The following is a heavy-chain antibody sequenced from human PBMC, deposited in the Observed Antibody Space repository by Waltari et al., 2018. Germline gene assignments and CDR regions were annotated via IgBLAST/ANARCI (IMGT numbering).Heavy chain of an antibody. V-gene: IGHV6-1*01. CDR1: GDSVSSNSAA. J-gene: IGHJ4*02. CDR2: TYYRSKCYN. Sequence: QVQLQQSGPGLVKPSQTLSLTCAISGDSVSSNSAAWTWLTQSPSRGLKGLGRTYYRSKCYNDYAVSVKSRITINPDTSKNQFSLQLNSVTPEDTAVYYCARRAGYGSGSFDYWGQGTLVTVSS. CDR3: ARRAGYGSGSFDY. D-gene: IGHD3-10*01.